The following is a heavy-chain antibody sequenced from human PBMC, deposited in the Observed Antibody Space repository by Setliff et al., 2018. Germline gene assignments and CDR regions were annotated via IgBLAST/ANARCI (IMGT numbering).Heavy chain of an antibody. CDR3: AREVGTSTSSDAFDV. CDR1: GDSISSGDYF. V-gene: IGHV4-30-4*08. Sequence: LSLTCTVSGDSISSGDYFWSWIRQPPGKGLEWIGYIYHSGSAYYNPSLKSRVTMSVDTSKNQFSLHLTSVTAADTAVYYCAREVGTSTSSDAFDVWGQGMMVTVSS. D-gene: IGHD1-26*01. CDR2: IYHSGSA. J-gene: IGHJ3*01.